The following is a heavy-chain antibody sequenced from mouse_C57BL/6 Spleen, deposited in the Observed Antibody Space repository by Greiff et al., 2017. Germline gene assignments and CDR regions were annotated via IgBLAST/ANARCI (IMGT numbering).Heavy chain of an antibody. Sequence: VQLQQPGAELVMPGASVKLSCKASGYTFTSYWMHWVKQRPGQGLEWIGEIDPSDSYTNYNQKFKGKSTLTVDKSSSTAYMQLSSLTSEDSAVYYCARGGLYFDYWGQGTTRTVSS. CDR2: IDPSDSYT. V-gene: IGHV1-69*01. J-gene: IGHJ2*01. D-gene: IGHD3-3*01. CDR1: GYTFTSYW. CDR3: ARGGLYFDY.